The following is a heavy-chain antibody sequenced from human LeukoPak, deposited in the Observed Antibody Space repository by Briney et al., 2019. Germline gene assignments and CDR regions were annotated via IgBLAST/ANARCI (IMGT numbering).Heavy chain of an antibody. CDR2: IDPDNGNT. J-gene: IGHJ4*02. V-gene: IGHV1-3*03. D-gene: IGHD2-2*02. CDR3: TLYNY. Sequence: ASVKVSCKASGYTFTSYFMHWVRQAPGQGLEWMGCIDPDNGNTKYSQEFQGRVTITRDTSATTAYMELSSLRSEDMAVYSCTLYNYWGQGTLVTVSS. CDR1: GYTFTSYF.